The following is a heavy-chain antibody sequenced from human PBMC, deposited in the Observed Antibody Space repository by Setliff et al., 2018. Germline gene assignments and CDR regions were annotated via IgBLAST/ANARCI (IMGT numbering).Heavy chain of an antibody. D-gene: IGHD6-25*01. J-gene: IGHJ5*01. CDR2: VYNTGTT. CDR3: VGRDFSGGDS. Sequence: SETLSLTCTVSGGSLRGNAIYWGWIRQPPGKGLEWIGRVYNTGTTNYNPSLKSRVTISISADTSNKSFSLNLFSVTAADTAVYYCVGRDFSGGDSWGHGTLVTVSS. V-gene: IGHV4-39*02. CDR1: GGSLRGNAIY.